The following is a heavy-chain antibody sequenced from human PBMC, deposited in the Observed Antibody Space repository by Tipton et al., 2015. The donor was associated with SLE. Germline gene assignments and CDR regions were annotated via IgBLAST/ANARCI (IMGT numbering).Heavy chain of an antibody. CDR2: ISGSGGST. CDR3: AKELGWAYCSSTSCHFAAGMDV. J-gene: IGHJ6*02. D-gene: IGHD2-2*01. CDR1: GFTFSSYA. Sequence: GSLRLSCAASGFTFSSYAMSWVRQAPGKGLEWVSAISGSGGSTYYADSVKGRFTISRDNSKNTLYLQMNSLRAEDTAVYYCAKELGWAYCSSTSCHFAAGMDVWGQGTTVTVSS. V-gene: IGHV3-23*01.